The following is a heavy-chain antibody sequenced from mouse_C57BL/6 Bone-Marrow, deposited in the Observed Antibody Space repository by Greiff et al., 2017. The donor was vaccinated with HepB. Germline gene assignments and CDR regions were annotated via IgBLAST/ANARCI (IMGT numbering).Heavy chain of an antibody. Sequence: VQGVESGAELAKPGASVKLSCKASGYTFTSYWMHWVKQRPGQGLEWIGYINPSSGYTKYNQKFKDKATLTADKSSSTAYMQLSSLTYEDSAVYYCARGVMSRYFDYWGQGTTLTVSS. V-gene: IGHV1-7*01. D-gene: IGHD1-1*01. CDR2: INPSSGYT. J-gene: IGHJ2*01. CDR3: ARGVMSRYFDY. CDR1: GYTFTSYW.